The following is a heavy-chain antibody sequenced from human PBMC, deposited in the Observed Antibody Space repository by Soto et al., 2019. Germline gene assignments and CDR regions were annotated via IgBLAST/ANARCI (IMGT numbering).Heavy chain of an antibody. Sequence: TLETLSLTCTVSGGSISSGGYYWNWIRRHPGKGLEWVGHIYHTGTAYYNPSLKSRVTISVDTSKNLFSLKLTSATAADTAVYYGARDGRADYADGSGLDFWGQGTLVTVSS. CDR3: ARDGRADYADGSGLDF. J-gene: IGHJ4*02. CDR1: GGSISSGGYY. V-gene: IGHV4-30-2*01. D-gene: IGHD3-16*01. CDR2: IYHTGTA.